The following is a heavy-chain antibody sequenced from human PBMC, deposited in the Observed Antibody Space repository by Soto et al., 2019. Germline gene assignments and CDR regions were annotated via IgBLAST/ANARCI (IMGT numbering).Heavy chain of an antibody. D-gene: IGHD3-22*01. CDR1: GGSISSGDYY. CDR2: IYYSGST. CDR3: ARSQGGTMIVVVTLGPDDAFDI. J-gene: IGHJ3*02. V-gene: IGHV4-30-4*01. Sequence: SETLSLTCTVSGGSISSGDYYWSWIRQPPGKGLEWIGYIYYSGSTYYNPSLKSRVTISVDTSKNQFSLKLSSVTAADTAVYYCARSQGGTMIVVVTLGPDDAFDIWGQGTMVTVSS.